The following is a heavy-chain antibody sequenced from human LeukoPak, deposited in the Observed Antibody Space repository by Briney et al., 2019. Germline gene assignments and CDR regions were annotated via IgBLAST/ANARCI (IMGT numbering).Heavy chain of an antibody. J-gene: IGHJ4*02. Sequence: PSETLSLTCTVSGGSISSYYWSWIRQPPGKGLEWIGCIYYSGSTNYSPSLKSRVTISVDTSKNQFSLKLSSVTAADTAVYYCARGSSSGGEFDYWGQGTLVTVSS. D-gene: IGHD6-19*01. CDR3: ARGSSSGGEFDY. V-gene: IGHV4-59*01. CDR1: GGSISSYY. CDR2: IYYSGST.